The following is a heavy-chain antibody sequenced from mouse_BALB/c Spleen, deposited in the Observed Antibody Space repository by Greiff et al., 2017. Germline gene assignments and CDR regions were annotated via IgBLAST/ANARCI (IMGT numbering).Heavy chain of an antibody. D-gene: IGHD1-2*01. V-gene: IGHV1-80*01. CDR3: ARTTAVPGDY. CDR1: GYAFSSYW. Sequence: QVQLKQSGAELVRPGSSVKISCKASGYAFSSYWMNWVKQRPGQGLEWIGQIYPGDGDTNYNGKFKGKATLTADKSSSTAYMQLSSLTSEDSAVYFCARTTAVPGDYWGQGTTRTVSS. J-gene: IGHJ2*01. CDR2: IYPGDGDT.